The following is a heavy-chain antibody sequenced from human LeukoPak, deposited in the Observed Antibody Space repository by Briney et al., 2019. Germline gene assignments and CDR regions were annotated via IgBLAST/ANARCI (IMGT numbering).Heavy chain of an antibody. CDR3: AKGKQTAFLDWFDP. D-gene: IGHD2-21*02. CDR2: ISATGGTT. CDR1: GFTFSAFA. Sequence: GGSLRLSCAASGFTFSAFAMSWVRQAPGKGLQWDSAISATGGTTYYADSVKGRFTSSRDNSKNVLYLQLSSLRAEDTAIYYCAKGKQTAFLDWFDPWGQGTLVTVSS. J-gene: IGHJ5*02. V-gene: IGHV3-23*01.